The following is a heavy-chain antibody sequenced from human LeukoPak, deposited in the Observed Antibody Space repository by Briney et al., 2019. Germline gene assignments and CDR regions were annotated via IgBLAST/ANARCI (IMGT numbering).Heavy chain of an antibody. Sequence: GGSLRLFCAASGFTFSSYAMSWVRQAPGKGLEWVSAISGSGGSTYYADSVKGRFTISRDNSKNTLYLQMNSLRAEDTAVYYCAKDSKGGITIFGVVTLGAFDIWGQGTMVTVSS. CDR3: AKDSKGGITIFGVVTLGAFDI. CDR2: ISGSGGST. CDR1: GFTFSSYA. V-gene: IGHV3-23*01. D-gene: IGHD3-3*01. J-gene: IGHJ3*02.